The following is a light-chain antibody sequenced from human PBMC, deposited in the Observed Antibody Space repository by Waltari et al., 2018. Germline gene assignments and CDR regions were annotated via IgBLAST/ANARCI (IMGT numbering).Light chain of an antibody. Sequence: QSALTQPRSVSGSPGQSVTISCTGTSSDVGGYNYVSWYQQHPGKVPQLMIYDVSKRPSGVPDRCSGSKSGNTASLTISGLQAEDEADYYCCSYAGSYTVVFGGGTKLTVL. CDR3: CSYAGSYTVV. V-gene: IGLV2-11*01. CDR2: DVS. J-gene: IGLJ2*01. CDR1: SSDVGGYNY.